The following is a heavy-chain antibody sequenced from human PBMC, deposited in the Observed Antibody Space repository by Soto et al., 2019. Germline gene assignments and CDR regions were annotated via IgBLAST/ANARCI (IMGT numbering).Heavy chain of an antibody. J-gene: IGHJ4*02. V-gene: IGHV4-34*01. CDR1: GASFTGYY. D-gene: IGHD5-12*01. CDR3: ARGQEGIVATH. CDR2: VKHWGGT. Sequence: QVQLQQWGAGLLKPSETLSLTCAVSGASFTGYYWSWIRQPPGKGLEWIGEVKHWGGTNYSPSLRGRVTISADPSKNQFSLQLSSVTGADTAVYYCARGQEGIVATHWDQGTLVTVSS.